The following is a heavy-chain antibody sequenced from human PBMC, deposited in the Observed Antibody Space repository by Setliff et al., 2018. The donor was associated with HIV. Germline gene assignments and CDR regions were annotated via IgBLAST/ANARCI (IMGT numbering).Heavy chain of an antibody. CDR1: GGSISSGSYY. J-gene: IGHJ4*02. Sequence: KPSETLSLTCIVSGGSISSGSYYWTWIRQPAGKGLEWIGHIHTSGSTDYNPSLKSRVTISVDTSTNQFSLKLNSVTAADTAVYFCARASRWGSIPFDYWGQGTLVTVSS. V-gene: IGHV4-61*09. CDR2: IHTSGST. D-gene: IGHD2-21*01. CDR3: ARASRWGSIPFDY.